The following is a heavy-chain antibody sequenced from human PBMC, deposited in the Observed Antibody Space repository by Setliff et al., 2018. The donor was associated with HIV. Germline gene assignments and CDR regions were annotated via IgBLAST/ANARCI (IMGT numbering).Heavy chain of an antibody. CDR2: IYWDDAK. J-gene: IGHJ4*02. Sequence: SGPTLVNPTEPLTLTCSFSGFSLNTRGVGVAWIRQPPGKALEWLAYIYWDDAKRNSPSLNSRLTITKDTSKDQVVLTMTNMDPVDTATYYCAHTSEVYFDYWGQGTLVTVSS. D-gene: IGHD3-10*01. V-gene: IGHV2-5*02. CDR3: AHTSEVYFDY. CDR1: GFSLNTRGVG.